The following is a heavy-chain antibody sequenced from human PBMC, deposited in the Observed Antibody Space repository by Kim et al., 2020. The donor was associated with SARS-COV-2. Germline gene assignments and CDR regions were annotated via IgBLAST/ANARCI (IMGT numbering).Heavy chain of an antibody. CDR3: AKARGGGNCFYDMDV. Sequence: ADSVKGRFSTSRDNARTTLYLQMNSLGAEDTAIYYCAKARGGGNCFYDMDVWGQGTTVIVSS. D-gene: IGHD2-15*01. V-gene: IGHV3-23*01. J-gene: IGHJ6*02.